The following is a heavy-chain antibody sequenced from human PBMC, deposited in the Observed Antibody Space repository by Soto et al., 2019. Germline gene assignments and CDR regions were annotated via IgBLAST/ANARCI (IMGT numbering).Heavy chain of an antibody. V-gene: IGHV4-30-2*01. CDR3: ARATEREREMYYYDSSGYYTRDAFDI. CDR1: GGSISSGGYS. D-gene: IGHD3-22*01. J-gene: IGHJ3*02. CDR2: IYHSGST. Sequence: SETLSLTCAVSGGSISSGGYSWSWIRQPPGKGLEWIGYIYHSGSTYYNPSLKSRVTISVDTSKNQFSLKLSSVTAADTAVYYCARATEREREMYYYDSSGYYTRDAFDIWGQGTMVTVSS.